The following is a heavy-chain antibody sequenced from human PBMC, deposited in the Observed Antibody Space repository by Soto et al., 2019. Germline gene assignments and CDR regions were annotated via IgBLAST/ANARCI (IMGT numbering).Heavy chain of an antibody. CDR2: ITFRGDYT. V-gene: IGHV3-23*01. D-gene: IGHD3-10*01. CDR3: ANLGPMGVFYS. CDR1: GFTFSSFA. Sequence: EVQLLESGGGLVQPGGSLRLSCAASGFTFSSFAMSLVRQAQGKGLEWLAAITFRGDYTYYAVSVKGRFTLSRANSRNMLDLEMNSLQVEKTGLSYCANLGPMGVFYSWGQGTRLTGSS. J-gene: IGHJ5*01.